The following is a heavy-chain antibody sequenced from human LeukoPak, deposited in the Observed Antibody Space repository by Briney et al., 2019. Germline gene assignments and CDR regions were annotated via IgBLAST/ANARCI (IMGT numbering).Heavy chain of an antibody. D-gene: IGHD5-18*01. J-gene: IGHJ4*02. CDR2: INNSVST. CDR3: ARLVGTAMAPSFDY. Sequence: PSETLSLTCAVYGGSLSGYYWSWVRQPPGKGLEWVGEINNSVSTNYNPSLKSRVTISVDTSKNQFSLKLSSVTAADTAVYYCARLVGTAMAPSFDYWGQGTLVTVSS. V-gene: IGHV4-34*01. CDR1: GGSLSGYY.